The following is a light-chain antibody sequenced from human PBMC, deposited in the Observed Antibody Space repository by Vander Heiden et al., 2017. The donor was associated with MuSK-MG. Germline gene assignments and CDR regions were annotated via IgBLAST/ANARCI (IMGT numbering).Light chain of an antibody. Sequence: DIQMTQSPSSLSASVGDRVTITCQASQDINNYVNWYQQKPGKAPKLLIFDASNLHTGVPARFSGSGSGTDFTFTINSLQPEDFATYHCQQDDKVPHTFGQRTRLXIK. CDR1: QDINNY. CDR3: QQDDKVPHT. CDR2: DAS. V-gene: IGKV1-33*01. J-gene: IGKJ2*01.